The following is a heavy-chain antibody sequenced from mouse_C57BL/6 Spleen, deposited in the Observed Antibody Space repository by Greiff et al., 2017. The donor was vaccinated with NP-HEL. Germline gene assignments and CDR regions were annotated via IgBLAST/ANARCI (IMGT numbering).Heavy chain of an antibody. CDR1: GYTFTSYW. Sequence: QVQLQQPGAELVKPGASVKMSCKASGYTFTSYWITWVKQRPGQGLEWIGDIYPGSGSTNYNEKFKSKATLTVDKSSSTAYMQLSSLTSEDSAVYYCARYGDYAMDYWGQGTSVTVSS. V-gene: IGHV1-55*01. CDR2: IYPGSGST. D-gene: IGHD1-1*02. CDR3: ARYGDYAMDY. J-gene: IGHJ4*01.